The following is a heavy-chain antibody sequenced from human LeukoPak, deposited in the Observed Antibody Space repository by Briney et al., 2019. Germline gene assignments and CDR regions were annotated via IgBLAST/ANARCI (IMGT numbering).Heavy chain of an antibody. D-gene: IGHD3-22*01. CDR3: ARDKDYFDSGGAFDI. Sequence: SETLSLTCTVSGGSIGSYYWSWIRQPPGKGLEWIGYIYYSGSTNYNPSLKSRVTMSVDTSKNQFSLKLSSVTAADTAVYYCARDKDYFDSGGAFDIWGQGTMVTVSS. CDR1: GGSIGSYY. CDR2: IYYSGST. V-gene: IGHV4-59*01. J-gene: IGHJ3*02.